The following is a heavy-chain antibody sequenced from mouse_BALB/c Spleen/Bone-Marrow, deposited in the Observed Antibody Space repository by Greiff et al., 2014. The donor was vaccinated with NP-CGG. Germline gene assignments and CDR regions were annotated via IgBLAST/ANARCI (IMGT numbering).Heavy chain of an antibody. CDR2: ISYDGSN. V-gene: IGHV3-6*02. CDR1: GYSITSGYY. Sequence: EVQLQQSGPGLVKPSQSLSLTCSVTGYSITSGYYWNWIRQFPGNKLEWMGYISYDGSNNYNPSLKNRISITRDTSKNQFFLELNSVTTEDTATYYCASYFYYAMDYWGQGTSVTVSS. CDR3: ASYFYYAMDY. D-gene: IGHD1-1*01. J-gene: IGHJ4*01.